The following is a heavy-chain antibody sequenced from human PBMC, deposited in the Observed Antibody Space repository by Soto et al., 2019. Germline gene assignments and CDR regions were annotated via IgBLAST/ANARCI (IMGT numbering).Heavy chain of an antibody. V-gene: IGHV1-2*04. CDR3: ARGDSTDCSNGVCSFFYYHDMDV. J-gene: IGHJ6*02. CDR1: GYSFTDYH. D-gene: IGHD2-8*01. Sequence: ASVKVSCKASGYSFTDYHIHWVRQAPGQGLEWLGRINPKSGGTSTAQKFQGWVTMTTDTSISTASMELTRLTSDDTAIYYCARGDSTDCSNGVCSFFYYHDMDVWGQGTTVTV. CDR2: INPKSGGT.